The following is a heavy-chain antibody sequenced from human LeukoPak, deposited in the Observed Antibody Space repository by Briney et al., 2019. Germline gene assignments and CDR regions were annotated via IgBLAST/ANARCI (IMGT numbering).Heavy chain of an antibody. CDR3: AKDQYGYNPRAVDY. V-gene: IGHV3-30*02. Sequence: PGGSLRLSCAASGFTFSSYGMHWVRQAPGKGLEWVAFIRYDGSNKYYADSVKGRFTISRDNSKNTLYLQMNSLRAEDTAVYYCAKDQYGYNPRAVDYWGQGTLVTVSS. J-gene: IGHJ4*02. D-gene: IGHD5-24*01. CDR2: IRYDGSNK. CDR1: GFTFSSYG.